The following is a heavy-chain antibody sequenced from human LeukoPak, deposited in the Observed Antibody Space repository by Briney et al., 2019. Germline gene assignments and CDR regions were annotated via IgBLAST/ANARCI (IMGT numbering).Heavy chain of an antibody. J-gene: IGHJ4*02. V-gene: IGHV3-53*01. CDR1: GFTFSTNY. Sequence: GGSLRLSCAASGFTFSTNYMSWVRQAPGKGLEWVSVIYSGGSPYYADSVKGRFTISRDNSKNTLYLQMNSLRAEDTAVYYCAKVGSGSYSGVDYWGQGTLVTVSS. CDR3: AKVGSGSYSGVDY. D-gene: IGHD3-10*01. CDR2: IYSGGSP.